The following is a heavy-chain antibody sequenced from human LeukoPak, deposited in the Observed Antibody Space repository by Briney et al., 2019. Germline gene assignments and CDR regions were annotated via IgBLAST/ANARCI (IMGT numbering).Heavy chain of an antibody. CDR3: AKEEANYYYYYYMDV. V-gene: IGHV3-23*01. J-gene: IGHJ6*03. CDR1: GFTFNSYG. CDR2: ISGSGGST. Sequence: GGSLRLSCAASGFTFNSYGMNWVRQAPGKGLEWVSAISGSGGSTYYADSVKGRFTISRDNSKNTLYLQMNSLRAEDTAVYYCAKEEANYYYYYYMDVWGKGTTVTVSS.